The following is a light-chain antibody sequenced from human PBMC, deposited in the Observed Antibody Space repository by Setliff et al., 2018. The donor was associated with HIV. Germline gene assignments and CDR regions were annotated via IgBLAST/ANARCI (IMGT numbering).Light chain of an antibody. V-gene: IGLV6-57*01. CDR1: SGNIASNY. CDR2: EDN. CDR3: QSYDNSNVV. J-gene: IGLJ2*01. Sequence: FMLTQPHSVSESPGKTVTISCTRSSGNIASNYVQWYQQRPGSSPTTVIYEDNQRPSGVPDRFSGSIDSSSNSASLTISGLKTEDEADYYCQSYDNSNVVFGGGTKVTVL.